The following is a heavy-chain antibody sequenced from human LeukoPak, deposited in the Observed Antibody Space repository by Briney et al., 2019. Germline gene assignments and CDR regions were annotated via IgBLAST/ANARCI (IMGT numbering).Heavy chain of an antibody. CDR2: ISAYSGNT. Sequence: ASVKVSCKSSGYTFNRYGFSWVRRAPGQGLECLGWISAYSGNTKYAQNFQDRVTMTTDASTSTAYMELSSLRSEDTAVYYCARDQSEYSSGWYYFDYWGQGTLVTVSS. CDR3: ARDQSEYSSGWYYFDY. CDR1: GYTFNRYG. V-gene: IGHV1-18*01. J-gene: IGHJ4*02. D-gene: IGHD6-19*01.